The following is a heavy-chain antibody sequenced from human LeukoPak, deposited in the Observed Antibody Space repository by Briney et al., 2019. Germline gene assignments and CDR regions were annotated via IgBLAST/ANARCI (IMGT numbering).Heavy chain of an antibody. CDR2: ISYDGNDK. CDR1: GFTFSSYG. Sequence: HSGGSLRLSCAASGFTFSSYGMHWVRQAPGKGLEWVAVISYDGNDKYYADSVKGRFTISRDNSKNTLYLQMNSLRAEDTAVYYCAKEVVGDHGGFDYWGQGTLVTVSS. V-gene: IGHV3-30*18. D-gene: IGHD4-17*01. J-gene: IGHJ4*02. CDR3: AKEVVGDHGGFDY.